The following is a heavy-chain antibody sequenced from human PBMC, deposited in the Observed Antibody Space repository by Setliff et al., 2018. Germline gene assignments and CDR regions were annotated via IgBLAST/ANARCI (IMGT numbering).Heavy chain of an antibody. CDR3: ARDGFEIVVVPSAIYYYYYMDV. V-gene: IGHV1-3*01. CDR2: INAGNGNT. J-gene: IGHJ6*03. CDR1: GYTFTSYA. Sequence: ASVKVSCKASGYTFTSYAMHWVRQAPGQRLEWMGWINAGNGNTKYSQKFQGRVTITRDTSASTAYMELSSMRSEDTAVYYCARDGFEIVVVPSAIYYYYYMDVWGKGTTVTVSS. D-gene: IGHD2-2*01.